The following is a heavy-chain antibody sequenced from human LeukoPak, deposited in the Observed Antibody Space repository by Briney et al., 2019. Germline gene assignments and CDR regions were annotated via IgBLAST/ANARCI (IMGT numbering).Heavy chain of an antibody. CDR1: GGSISGYY. CDR3: ARGPYSSSWYTYYYYYYMDV. Sequence: SETLSLTCTVSGGSISGYYWSWIRQPPGKGLEWIGEINHSGSTNYNPSLKSRVTISVDTSKSQFSLKLSSVTAADTAVYYCARGPYSSSWYTYYYYYYMDVWGKGNTVTVSS. CDR2: INHSGST. D-gene: IGHD6-13*01. J-gene: IGHJ6*03. V-gene: IGHV4-34*01.